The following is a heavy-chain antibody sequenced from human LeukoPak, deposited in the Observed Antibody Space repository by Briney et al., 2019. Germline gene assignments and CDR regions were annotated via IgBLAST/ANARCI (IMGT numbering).Heavy chain of an antibody. CDR1: GFTFTTYW. J-gene: IGHJ6*02. V-gene: IGHV3-74*01. D-gene: IGHD4-11*01. Sequence: GGSLRLSCAASGFTFTTYWMHWVRQAPGKGLVWVSYINSDGSITSYADSVKGRFTISRDNAKNTLYLQMNSLRAEDTAVYYCARAPHYSNYGPYYYGMDVWGQGTTVTVSS. CDR2: INSDGSIT. CDR3: ARAPHYSNYGPYYYGMDV.